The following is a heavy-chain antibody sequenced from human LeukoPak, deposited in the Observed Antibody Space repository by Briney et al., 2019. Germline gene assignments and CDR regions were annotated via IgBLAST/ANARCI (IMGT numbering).Heavy chain of an antibody. V-gene: IGHV4-59*08. CDR3: ARHTNNWGFWFDP. Sequence: SETLSLTCTVSGGSISSYYWSWIRQPPGKGLEWIGYIYYSGSANYNPSLKSRVTISVDTSKNQFSLKLSSVTAADTAVYYCARHTNNWGFWFDPWGQGTLVTVSS. CDR1: GGSISSYY. D-gene: IGHD7-27*01. J-gene: IGHJ5*02. CDR2: IYYSGSA.